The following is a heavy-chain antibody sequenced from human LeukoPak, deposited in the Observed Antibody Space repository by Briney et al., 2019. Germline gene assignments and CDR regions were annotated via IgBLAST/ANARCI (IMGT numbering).Heavy chain of an antibody. CDR3: TREDHSNYNY. CDR1: GFPFSSYW. CDR2: IKQDGGET. V-gene: IGHV3-7*01. J-gene: IGHJ4*02. D-gene: IGHD4-11*01. Sequence: GGSLRLSCAASGFPFSSYWMAWVRQAPGKGLEWVASIKQDGGETFYVDSAKGRFTISRDNAKNSLYLQMNSLRAEDTAVYYCTREDHSNYNYWGQGTLVTVSS.